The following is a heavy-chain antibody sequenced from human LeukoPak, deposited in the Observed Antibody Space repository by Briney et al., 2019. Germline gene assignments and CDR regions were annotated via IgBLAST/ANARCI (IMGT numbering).Heavy chain of an antibody. V-gene: IGHV3-23*01. CDR1: GFTFSNHA. J-gene: IGHJ4*02. D-gene: IGHD3-22*01. CDR3: AKDGTYYYESENDY. CDR2: ISSNGGST. Sequence: GGSLRLSCAASGFTFSNHAMSWVRQAPGKGLEWVSAISSNGGSTYFADSVKGRFAISRDNSKNTLYLQMNSLRAEDTAVYYCAKDGTYYYESENDYWGQGTLVTVSS.